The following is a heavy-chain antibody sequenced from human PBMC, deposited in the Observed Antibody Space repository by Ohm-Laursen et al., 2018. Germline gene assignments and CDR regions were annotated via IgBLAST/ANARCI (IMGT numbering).Heavy chain of an antibody. D-gene: IGHD6-6*01. V-gene: IGHV3-33*05. J-gene: IGHJ4*02. Sequence: SLRLSCSASGFTFSSYGMHWVRQAPGKGLEWVAVISYDGSNKYYADSVKGRFTIYRDNAKNSLYLQMNSLRAEDTAVYYCVRDRRGGSIELRAGGQGALVTVSS. CDR1: GFTFSSYG. CDR2: ISYDGSNK. CDR3: VRDRRGGSIELRA.